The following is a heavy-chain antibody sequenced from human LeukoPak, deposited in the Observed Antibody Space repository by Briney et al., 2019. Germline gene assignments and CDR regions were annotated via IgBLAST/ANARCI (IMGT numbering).Heavy chain of an antibody. CDR1: GFRLSDYY. CDR2: ISGSGDAI. V-gene: IGHV3-11*01. J-gene: IGHJ4*02. Sequence: GGSLRLSCVVSGFRLSDYYMSWIRQTPGKGLELISYISGSGDAIYYTDSVKGRFTISRDNAKNSLYLQLDSLSAEDTAVYYCASLYDSTGFCFDYWGQGALVTVSS. D-gene: IGHD3-22*01. CDR3: ASLYDSTGFCFDY.